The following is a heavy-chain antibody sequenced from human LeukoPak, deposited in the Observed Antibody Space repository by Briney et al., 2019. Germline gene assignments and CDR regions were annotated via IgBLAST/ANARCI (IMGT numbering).Heavy chain of an antibody. Sequence: ASVKVSCKVSGYTLTELSMHWVRQAPGKGLEWMGGFDPEDGETIYAQKFQGRVTMTEDTSTDTAHMELSSLRSEDTAVYYCATDSPRSHVGIAVAGGFDYWGQGTLVTVSS. D-gene: IGHD6-19*01. CDR2: FDPEDGET. CDR3: ATDSPRSHVGIAVAGGFDY. J-gene: IGHJ4*02. V-gene: IGHV1-24*01. CDR1: GYTLTELS.